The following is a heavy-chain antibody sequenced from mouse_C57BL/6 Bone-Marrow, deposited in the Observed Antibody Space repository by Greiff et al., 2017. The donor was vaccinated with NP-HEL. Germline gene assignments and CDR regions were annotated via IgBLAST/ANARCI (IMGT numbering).Heavy chain of an antibody. D-gene: IGHD1-1*01. CDR2: IYPRSGNT. Sequence: QVQLQQSGAELARPGASVKLSCKASGYTFTSYGISWVKQRTGQGLEWIGEIYPRSGNTYYNEKFKGKATLTADKSSSTAYMELRSLTSEDSAVYFCARWYYGSSYGFAYWGQGTLVTVSA. CDR1: GYTFTSYG. CDR3: ARWYYGSSYGFAY. J-gene: IGHJ3*01. V-gene: IGHV1-81*01.